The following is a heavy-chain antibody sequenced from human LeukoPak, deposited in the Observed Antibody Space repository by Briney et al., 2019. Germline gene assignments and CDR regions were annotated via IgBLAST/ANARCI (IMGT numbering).Heavy chain of an antibody. Sequence: SETLSLTCTVSGGSISSGGYYWSWIRQHPGKGLEWIGYIYYSGSTYYNPSLKSRVTISVDTSKNQFSLKLSSVTAADTAVYYCARDQHCSSTSCYYYYGMDVWGQGTTVTVSS. CDR1: GGSISSGGYY. CDR3: ARDQHCSSTSCYYYYGMDV. V-gene: IGHV4-31*03. CDR2: IYYSGST. J-gene: IGHJ6*02. D-gene: IGHD2-2*01.